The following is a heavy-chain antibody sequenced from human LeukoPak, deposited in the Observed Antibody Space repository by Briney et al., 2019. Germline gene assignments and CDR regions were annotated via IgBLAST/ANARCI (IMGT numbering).Heavy chain of an antibody. Sequence: SGPTLVNPTQTLTLTCSFSGFSLSTSGMGVGWIRQPPGKALEWLALIYWDDDKRYSPSLQSRLTIIKDTSKNLVVLTMTDMDPVDTATYYCVHPYDFWSGSRYFDYWGQGTLVTVSS. CDR2: IYWDDDK. V-gene: IGHV2-5*02. J-gene: IGHJ4*02. D-gene: IGHD3-3*01. CDR3: VHPYDFWSGSRYFDY. CDR1: GFSLSTSGMG.